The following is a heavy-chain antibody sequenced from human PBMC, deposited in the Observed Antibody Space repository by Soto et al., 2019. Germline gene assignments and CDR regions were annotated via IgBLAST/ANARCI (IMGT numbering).Heavy chain of an antibody. J-gene: IGHJ5*02. CDR2: INHSGST. V-gene: IGHV4-34*01. Sequence: QVQLQQWGAGLLKPSETLSLTCAVYGGSFSGYYWSWIRQPPGKGLGWIGEINHSGSTNYNPSLKSRLTRSVDTPKTQFSLKLSSVTAADTAVYYCARPYIMVRGREKWFDPWGQGTLVTVSS. CDR1: GGSFSGYY. D-gene: IGHD3-10*01. CDR3: ARPYIMVRGREKWFDP.